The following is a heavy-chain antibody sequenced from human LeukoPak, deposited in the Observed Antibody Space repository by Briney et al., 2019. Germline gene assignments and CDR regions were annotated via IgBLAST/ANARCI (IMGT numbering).Heavy chain of an antibody. V-gene: IGHV1-18*04. J-gene: IGHJ4*02. CDR1: GYTFTSYG. Sequence: ASVKVSCKASGYTFTSYGISWVRQAPGQGLEWMGWISAYNGNTNYAQKLQGRVTMTTDTSTSTAYMELRSLRSDDTAVYYCAMGSLTMVRGVFVYWGQGTLVTVSS. CDR2: ISAYNGNT. CDR3: AMGSLTMVRGVFVY. D-gene: IGHD3-10*01.